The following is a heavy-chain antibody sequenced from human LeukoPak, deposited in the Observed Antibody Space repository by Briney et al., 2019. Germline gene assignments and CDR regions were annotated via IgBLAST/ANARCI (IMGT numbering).Heavy chain of an antibody. J-gene: IGHJ4*02. Sequence: ASVKVSCKASGYTFTSYGISWVRQAPGQGLEWMGWISAYNGNTNYAQKLQGRVTMTTDTSTSTAYMELRSLRSDDTAVYYCARDPVSRYGGSYYIYWGQGTLVTVSS. CDR2: ISAYNGNT. CDR1: GYTFTSYG. CDR3: ARDPVSRYGGSYYIY. V-gene: IGHV1-18*01. D-gene: IGHD1-26*01.